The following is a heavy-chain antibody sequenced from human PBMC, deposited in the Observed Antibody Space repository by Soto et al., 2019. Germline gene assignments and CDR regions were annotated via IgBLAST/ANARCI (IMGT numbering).Heavy chain of an antibody. CDR2: INTGNGNT. J-gene: IGHJ4*02. Sequence: GASVKVSCKASGYTFTSYYMHWVRQAPGQRLEWMGWINTGNGNTKFSLKFQGRVTITRDTSATTAYMELTSLRSEDTAVYYCAKGSRMWTPDYWGQGTLVTVSS. CDR1: GYTFTSYY. V-gene: IGHV1-3*04. CDR3: AKGSRMWTPDY. D-gene: IGHD2-21*01.